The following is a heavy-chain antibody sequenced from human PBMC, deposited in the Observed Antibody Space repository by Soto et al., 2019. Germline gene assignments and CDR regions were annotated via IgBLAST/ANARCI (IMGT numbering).Heavy chain of an antibody. CDR2: IYYSGST. V-gene: IGHV4-61*01. CDR3: ARGLSDGYRYHWFDP. Sequence: SETLSLTCTVSGGSVSSGSYFWTWIRQAPRKGLGWIGYIYYSGSTNYNPSLKSRITISIDTSKNQFSLKLSSVTAADTAVYYCARGLSDGYRYHWFDPWGQGPLVTVSS. J-gene: IGHJ5*02. D-gene: IGHD5-12*01. CDR1: GGSVSSGSYF.